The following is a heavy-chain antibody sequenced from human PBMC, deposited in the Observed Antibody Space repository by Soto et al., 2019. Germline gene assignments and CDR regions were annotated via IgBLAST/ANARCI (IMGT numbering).Heavy chain of an antibody. CDR2: VTPYKADT. J-gene: IGHJ3*02. CDR3: ATDGPSNSGNLYAFDI. V-gene: IGHV1-18*04. Sequence: QAQLVQSGAEVKKSGASVRVSCKASGYTLTNYGVTWVRQAPGQSLDWLGRVTPYKADTNSAQNLQGRDTMATDKSTTTAYLELRSLRSDDTAVYFCATDGPSNSGNLYAFDIWGQGTMFTVSA. CDR1: GYTLTNYG. D-gene: IGHD5-12*01.